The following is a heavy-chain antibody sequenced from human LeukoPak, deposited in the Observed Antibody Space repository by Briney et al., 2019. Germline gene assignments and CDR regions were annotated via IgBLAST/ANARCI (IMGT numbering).Heavy chain of an antibody. Sequence: SETLSLTCTVSGGSISSGVYYWSWIRQHPGKGLEWIGYIYYSGSTYYNPSLKSRVTISVDTSKNQFSLKLSSVTAADTAVYYCARDAYYYDCSGYPQYYFDYWGQGTLVTVSS. V-gene: IGHV4-31*03. D-gene: IGHD3-22*01. CDR3: ARDAYYYDCSGYPQYYFDY. CDR1: GGSISSGVYY. J-gene: IGHJ4*02. CDR2: IYYSGST.